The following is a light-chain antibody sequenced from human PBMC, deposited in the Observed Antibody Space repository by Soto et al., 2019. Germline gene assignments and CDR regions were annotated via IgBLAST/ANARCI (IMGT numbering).Light chain of an antibody. CDR3: RSYTDINTRDGV. J-gene: IGLJ1*01. CDR2: EVT. CDR1: SGDIGSYNR. Sequence: QSVLTQPASASGSPGQSITISCTGTSGDIGSYNRVSWYQQHPGKAPKLIIYEVTDRPSGVSNRFSGSKSGNTGSLTISGLQAEDEAEYHFRSYTDINTRDGVFVNGTTVTVL. V-gene: IGLV2-14*01.